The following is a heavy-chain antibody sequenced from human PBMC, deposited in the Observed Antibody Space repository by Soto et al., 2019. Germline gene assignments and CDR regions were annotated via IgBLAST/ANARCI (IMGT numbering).Heavy chain of an antibody. CDR3: AKDLMTTVTTVHLWFDP. D-gene: IGHD4-17*01. J-gene: IGHJ5*02. CDR2: ISGSGGST. Sequence: GGSLRLSCAASGFTFSSYAMSWVRQAPGKGLEWVSAISGSGGSTYYADSVKGRFTISRDNSKNTLYLQMNSLRAEDTAVYYCAKDLMTTVTTVHLWFDPWGQGTLVTVSS. V-gene: IGHV3-23*01. CDR1: GFTFSSYA.